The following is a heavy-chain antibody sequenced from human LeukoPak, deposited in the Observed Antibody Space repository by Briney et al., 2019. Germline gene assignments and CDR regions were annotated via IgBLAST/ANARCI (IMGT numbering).Heavy chain of an antibody. Sequence: ASVKVSCKASGYTFTDYYMHWVRQAPGQGLEWMGWINPSSGGTNYAQKLQGRVTMTTDTSTSTAYMELRSLRSDDTAVYYCARGFLFGECSFDYWGQGTLVTVSS. D-gene: IGHD3-10*02. J-gene: IGHJ4*02. CDR2: INPSSGGT. V-gene: IGHV1-2*02. CDR3: ARGFLFGECSFDY. CDR1: GYTFTDYY.